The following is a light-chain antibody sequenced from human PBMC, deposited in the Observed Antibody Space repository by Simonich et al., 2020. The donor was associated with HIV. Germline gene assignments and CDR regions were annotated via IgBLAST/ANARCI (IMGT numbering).Light chain of an antibody. CDR2: WAA. V-gene: IGKV4-1*01. Sequence: DIVMTQCPDSLAVCLGESATINRNASQRVLYSFNNQNYLAWYQQKPGQTPKLLMYWAATRESGVPDRFRCIGSGTAFAPTTSSLQAEDVAVYDCQQYYSTPVTFGGGTKVEIK. CDR1: QRVLYSFNNQNY. J-gene: IGKJ4*02. CDR3: QQYYSTPVT.